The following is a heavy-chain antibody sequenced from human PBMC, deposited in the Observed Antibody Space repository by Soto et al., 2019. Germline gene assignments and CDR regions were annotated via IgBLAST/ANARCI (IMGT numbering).Heavy chain of an antibody. V-gene: IGHV3-33*01. CDR1: GFTFSSYG. CDR2: IWYDGSNK. J-gene: IGHJ4*02. Sequence: GGSLRLSCAASGFTFSSYGMHWVRQAPGKGLEWAAVIWYDGSNKYYADSVKGRFTISRDNAKNSLYLQMNSLRAEDTAVYYCARERDGDGTLFDYWGQGTLVTVSS. D-gene: IGHD4-17*01. CDR3: ARERDGDGTLFDY.